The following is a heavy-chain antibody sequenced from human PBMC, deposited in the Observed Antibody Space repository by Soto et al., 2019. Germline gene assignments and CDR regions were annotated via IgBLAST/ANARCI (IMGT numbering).Heavy chain of an antibody. Sequence: QLQLQESGPGLVKPAETLSLTCTVSGGSISSRDYWWGWIRQPPGKGLEWIGSIYYTGSTYYNPSRKSRVIISVDTCKNQFSLRLSSVTAAATAVYYCARQIGRGSWSLDHWGQGTLVTVSS. CDR1: GGSISSRDYW. CDR3: ARQIGRGSWSLDH. D-gene: IGHD6-13*01. CDR2: IYYTGST. J-gene: IGHJ4*02. V-gene: IGHV4-39*01.